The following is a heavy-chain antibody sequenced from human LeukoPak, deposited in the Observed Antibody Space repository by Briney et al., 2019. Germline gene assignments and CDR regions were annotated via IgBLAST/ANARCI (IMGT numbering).Heavy chain of an antibody. J-gene: IGHJ4*02. Sequence: SETLSLTCTVSGGSISSYYWSWIRQPPGKGLEWIGYIYYSGSTNYNPSLKSRVTISVDTSKNQFSLKLSSVTAADTAVYYCARSYSSSWFFWGQGTLVTVSS. CDR3: ARSYSSSWFF. D-gene: IGHD6-13*01. CDR1: GGSISSYY. CDR2: IYYSGST. V-gene: IGHV4-59*01.